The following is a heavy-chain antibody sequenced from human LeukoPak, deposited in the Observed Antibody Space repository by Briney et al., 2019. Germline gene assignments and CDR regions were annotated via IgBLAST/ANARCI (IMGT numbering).Heavy chain of an antibody. CDR3: ARDGQGYYYGSGSHIWFDP. CDR1: GGTISSYA. D-gene: IGHD3-10*01. J-gene: IGHJ5*02. CDR2: IIPIFGTA. V-gene: IGHV1-69*13. Sequence: GASVKVSCKASGGTISSYAISWVRQAPGQGLEWMGGIIPIFGTANYAQKFQGRVTITADESTSTAYMELSSLRSEDTAVYYCARDGQGYYYGSGSHIWFDPWGQGTLVTVSS.